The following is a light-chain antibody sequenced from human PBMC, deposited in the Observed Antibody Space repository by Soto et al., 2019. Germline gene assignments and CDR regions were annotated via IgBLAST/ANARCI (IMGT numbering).Light chain of an antibody. J-gene: IGKJ5*01. Sequence: PGERATLSCRASQSVSANIARYQQEPGQAPRLLIYGASTRATGIPARFSGSGSGTEFTLSISSLQSEDFAVYYCQQYNNWPPITFGQGTRLEIK. V-gene: IGKV3-15*01. CDR3: QQYNNWPPIT. CDR1: QSVSAN. CDR2: GAS.